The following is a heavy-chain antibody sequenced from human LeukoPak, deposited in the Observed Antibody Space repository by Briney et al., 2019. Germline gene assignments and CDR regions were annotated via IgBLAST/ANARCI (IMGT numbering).Heavy chain of an antibody. V-gene: IGHV6-1*01. D-gene: IGHD6-13*01. CDR2: TYYRSKWSS. CDR1: GDSVSSNSAA. CDR3: VRGAFIAAAGLLDS. J-gene: IGHJ4*02. Sequence: SQTLSLTCAISGDSVSSNSAAWNWLRQSPARGLDWLGRTYYRSKWSSDYAVFVKSRISINSDTSKNQFSLQLNSVTPEDTAVYYCVRGAFIAAAGLLDSWGQGTLVTVSS.